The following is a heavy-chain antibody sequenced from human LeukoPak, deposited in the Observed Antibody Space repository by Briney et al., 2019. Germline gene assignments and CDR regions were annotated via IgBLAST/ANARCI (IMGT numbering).Heavy chain of an antibody. CDR1: GYTFTSYG. CDR2: ISAYNGNT. J-gene: IGHJ4*02. V-gene: IGHV1-18*04. D-gene: IGHD4-17*01. CDR3: ARVRVDYGDCDFDY. Sequence: ASVKVSCKASGYTFTSYGISWVRQAPGQGLEWMGWISAYNGNTNYAQKLQGRVTMTTDTSTSTAYMELRSLRSDDTAVYYSARVRVDYGDCDFDYWGQGTLVTVSS.